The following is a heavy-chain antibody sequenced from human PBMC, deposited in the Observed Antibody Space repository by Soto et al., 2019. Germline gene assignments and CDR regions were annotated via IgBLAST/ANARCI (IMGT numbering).Heavy chain of an antibody. CDR2: ISSSGSTI. Sequence: GGSLRLSCAASGFSFSSHSMKWVRQAPGKGLEWVSYISSSGSTIYYADSVKGRFTISADRGRNSVFLQLNSLRDEDTAVYYCVRDRDLGGDMAHGDFWGQGTLVTVSS. J-gene: IGHJ4*01. D-gene: IGHD2-21*01. CDR3: VRDRDLGGDMAHGDF. CDR1: GFSFSSHS. V-gene: IGHV3-48*02.